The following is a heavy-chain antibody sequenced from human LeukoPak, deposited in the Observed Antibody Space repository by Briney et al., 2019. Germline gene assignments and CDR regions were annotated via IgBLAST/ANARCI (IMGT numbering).Heavy chain of an antibody. V-gene: IGHV4-34*01. CDR1: GRSFSGYY. J-gene: IGHJ4*02. CDR3: ARRGLWSGYYCFDY. CDR2: INHSGGT. D-gene: IGHD3-3*01. Sequence: SETLSLTCAVYGRSFSGYYWSWIRQPPGKGLEWIGEINHSGGTNYNPSLKSRVSISVDTSKNQFSLKLSSVTAADTAVYYCARRGLWSGYYCFDYWGPGTLVTVSS.